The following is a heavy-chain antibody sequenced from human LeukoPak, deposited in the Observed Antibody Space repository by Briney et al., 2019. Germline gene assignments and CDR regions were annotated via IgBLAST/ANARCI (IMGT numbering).Heavy chain of an antibody. J-gene: IGHJ3*02. CDR3: AKYTRIRGIAARGAFDI. CDR2: IRGSGGST. CDR1: GFTFSSYA. Sequence: GGSLRLSCAASGFTFSSYAMSWVRQAPGKGLEWVSAIRGSGGSTYYADSVKGRFTISRDNSKNTLYLQMNSLRAEDTAVYYCAKYTRIRGIAARGAFDIWGQGTMVTVSS. D-gene: IGHD6-6*01. V-gene: IGHV3-23*01.